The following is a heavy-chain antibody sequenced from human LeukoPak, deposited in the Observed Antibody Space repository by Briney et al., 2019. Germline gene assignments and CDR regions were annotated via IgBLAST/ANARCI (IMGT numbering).Heavy chain of an antibody. V-gene: IGHV1-2*02. D-gene: IGHD6-25*01. Sequence: GASVKVSCKTSGYTFTDYYMHWVRQAPGQGLEWMGWINPKSGGTNYAQKFQGRVTMTRDTSISTAYMELSRLRSDDTAMYYCARDMHIAATGRDYWGQGTLVTVSS. CDR3: ARDMHIAATGRDY. CDR1: GYTFTDYY. J-gene: IGHJ4*02. CDR2: INPKSGGT.